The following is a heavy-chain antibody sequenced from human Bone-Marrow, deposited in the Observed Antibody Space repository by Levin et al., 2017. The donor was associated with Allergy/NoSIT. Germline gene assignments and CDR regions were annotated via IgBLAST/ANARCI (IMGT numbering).Heavy chain of an antibody. J-gene: IGHJ5*02. D-gene: IGHD3-10*01. CDR1: GFTFSSYW. V-gene: IGHV3-74*01. CDR2: INSDGSST. Sequence: SCAASGFTFSSYWMHWVRQAPGKGLVWVSRINSDGSSTSYADSVKGRFTISRDNAKNTLYLQMNSLRAEDTAVYYCARDGVRGVVYNWFDPWGQGTLVTVSS. CDR3: ARDGVRGVVYNWFDP.